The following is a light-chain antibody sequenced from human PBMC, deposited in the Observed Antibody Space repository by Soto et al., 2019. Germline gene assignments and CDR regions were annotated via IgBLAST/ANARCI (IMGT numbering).Light chain of an antibody. J-gene: IGKJ1*01. Sequence: EKVMTQSPPTLSVSPGERATLSCRTSQSVSSTVAWYQQKPGQAPRLLISGASTRATGVPARFSGSGSGTDFSLTITSLQSEDVGVYYCQQYNDWPPTFGQGTRVEIK. CDR3: QQYNDWPPT. CDR1: QSVSST. CDR2: GAS. V-gene: IGKV3-15*01.